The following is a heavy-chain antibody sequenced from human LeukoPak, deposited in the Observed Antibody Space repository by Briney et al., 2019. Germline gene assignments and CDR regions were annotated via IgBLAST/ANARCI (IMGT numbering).Heavy chain of an antibody. Sequence: GGSLRLSCAASGFTFSSYGMSWVRQAPGKGLEWVSAISGRDGSTYYADSVKGRFTTSRDNSKNTLYLQMNSLRAEDTAIYYCAKDGGHDSDSSGYPFYYFDYWGQGSLVTVSS. CDR3: AKDGGHDSDSSGYPFYYFDY. CDR1: GFTFSSYG. V-gene: IGHV3-23*01. J-gene: IGHJ4*02. D-gene: IGHD3-22*01. CDR2: ISGRDGST.